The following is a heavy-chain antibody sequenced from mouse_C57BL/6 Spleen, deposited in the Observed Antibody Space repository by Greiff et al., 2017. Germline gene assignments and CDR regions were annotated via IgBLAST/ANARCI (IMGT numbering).Heavy chain of an antibody. CDR3: ARLHYYAMDY. J-gene: IGHJ4*01. CDR1: GYTFTSYW. CDR2: IYPGSGST. Sequence: QVQLQQPGAELVKPGASVKMSCKASGYTFTSYWITWVKQRPGQGLEWIGDIYPGSGSTNYNEQFKSKATMTVDTSSSTAYMHLISLTSEDSAVYYCARLHYYAMDYWGQGTSVTVSS. V-gene: IGHV1-55*01.